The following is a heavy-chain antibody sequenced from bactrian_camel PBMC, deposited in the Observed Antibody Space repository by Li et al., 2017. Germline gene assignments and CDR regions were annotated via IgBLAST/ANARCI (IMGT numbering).Heavy chain of an antibody. D-gene: IGHD5*01. CDR1: GFTFSAYA. J-gene: IGHJ6*01. V-gene: IGHV3S44*01. CDR3: AADLSPVSGVLPEFGDGPVEADFGV. Sequence: DVQLVESGGGLVQPGGSLRLSCEASGFTFSAYAMSWVRPAPGQEREGVASVVGDGTTAYGDSVKGRFTISKDNAKNTLYLQMNNLKPEDTAIYYCAADLSPVSGVLPEFGDGPVEADFGVWGQGTQVTV. CDR2: SVVGDGTT.